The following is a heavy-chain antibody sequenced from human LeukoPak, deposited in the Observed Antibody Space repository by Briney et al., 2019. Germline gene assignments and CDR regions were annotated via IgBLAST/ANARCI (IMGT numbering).Heavy chain of an antibody. CDR1: GYTFTDYY. J-gene: IGHJ4*02. CDR2: INPNSGGT. CDR3: ARGYYDILTGYYTAYFDY. Sequence: SVTVSCMASGYTFTDYYMHWVRQAPGQGRAGMGWINPNSGGTNYAQKFQGRVTMTRDTSISTAYMELSRLRSDDTAVYYCARGYYDILTGYYTAYFDYWGQGTLVTVSS. V-gene: IGHV1-2*02. D-gene: IGHD3-9*01.